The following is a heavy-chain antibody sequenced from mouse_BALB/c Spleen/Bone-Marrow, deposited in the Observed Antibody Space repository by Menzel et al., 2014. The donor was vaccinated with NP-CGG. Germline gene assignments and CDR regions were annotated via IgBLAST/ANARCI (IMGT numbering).Heavy chain of an antibody. Sequence: VQRVESGAELVKPGAPVKLSCKASGNTFTSYWMNWVKPRPGRGLEWIGRIDPSDSETHYNQKFKDKATLTVDKSSSTAYIQRSSLTSEDSAVYYCARSHGYYPYWYFDVWGAGTTVTVSS. CDR3: ARSHGYYPYWYFDV. J-gene: IGHJ1*01. D-gene: IGHD2-3*01. CDR1: GNTFTSYW. CDR2: IDPSDSET. V-gene: IGHV1-69*02.